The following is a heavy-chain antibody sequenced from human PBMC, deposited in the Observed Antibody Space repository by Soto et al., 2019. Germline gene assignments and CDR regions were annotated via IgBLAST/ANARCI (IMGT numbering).Heavy chain of an antibody. CDR2: IIPIFGTA. J-gene: IGHJ4*02. Sequence: SVKVSFKASGGTFSSYAISWVRQAPGQGLEWMGGIIPIFGTANYAQKFQGRVTITADESTSTAYMELSSLRSEDTAVYYCASRGGYSSSYYFDYWGQGTLVTVSS. CDR1: GGTFSSYA. V-gene: IGHV1-69*13. D-gene: IGHD6-6*01. CDR3: ASRGGYSSSYYFDY.